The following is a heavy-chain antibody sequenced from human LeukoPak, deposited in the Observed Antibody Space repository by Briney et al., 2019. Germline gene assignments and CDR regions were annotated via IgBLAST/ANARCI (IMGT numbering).Heavy chain of an antibody. Sequence: GGSLRLSRAASGFTFSNYWMTWVPQAPGKGLEFVANIKQDGSDKYYVDSVKGRFTISRDNAKNSLYLQMNSLRAEDTAGYYCAGSSGWLFDYWGQGTLVAVSS. CDR3: AGSSGWLFDY. V-gene: IGHV3-7*01. CDR2: IKQDGSDK. D-gene: IGHD6-19*01. J-gene: IGHJ4*02. CDR1: GFTFSNYW.